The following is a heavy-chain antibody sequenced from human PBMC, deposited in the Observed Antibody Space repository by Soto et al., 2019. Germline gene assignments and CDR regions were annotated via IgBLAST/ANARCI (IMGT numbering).Heavy chain of an antibody. CDR2: IYYSGST. CDR1: GGSINNYY. J-gene: IGHJ4*02. Sequence: PSETLSLTCTVSGGSINNYYWSWIRQPPWKGLEWIGYIYYSGSTNYNPSLKSRVTISVDTSKNQFSLKLSSVTAADTAVYYCARRYGGNFDYWGQGTLVTVSS. V-gene: IGHV4-59*01. CDR3: ARRYGGNFDY. D-gene: IGHD1-26*01.